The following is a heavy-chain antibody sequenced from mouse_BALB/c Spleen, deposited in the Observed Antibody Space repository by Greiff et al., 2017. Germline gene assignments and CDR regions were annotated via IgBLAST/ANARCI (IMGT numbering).Heavy chain of an antibody. J-gene: IGHJ2*01. V-gene: IGHV3-6*02. D-gene: IGHD1-2*01. CDR2: ISYDGSN. Sequence: EVQVVESGPGLVKPSQSLSLTCSVTGYSITSGYYWNWIRQFPGNKLEWMGYISYDGSNNYNPSLKNRISITRDTSKNQFFLKLNSVTTEDTATYYCASATTATGGFDYWGQGTTLTVSS. CDR1: GYSITSGYY. CDR3: ASATTATGGFDY.